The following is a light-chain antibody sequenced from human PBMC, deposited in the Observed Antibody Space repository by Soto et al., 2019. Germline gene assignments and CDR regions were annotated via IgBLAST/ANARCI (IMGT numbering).Light chain of an antibody. CDR3: CSYAGSYTWV. Sequence: QSALTQPRSVSGSPGQSVTISCTGTSSDVGGYNYVSWYQQHPGKAPKLMIYDVSKRPSGVPDRFSGSKSGNTASLTISGLQAEYDADYYCCSYAGSYTWVFGTGTKVTVL. J-gene: IGLJ1*01. V-gene: IGLV2-11*01. CDR2: DVS. CDR1: SSDVGGYNY.